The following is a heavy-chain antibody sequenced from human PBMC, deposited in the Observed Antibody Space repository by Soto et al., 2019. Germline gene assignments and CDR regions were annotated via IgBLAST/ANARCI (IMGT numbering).Heavy chain of an antibody. CDR3: ARRASGSGRHFDN. J-gene: IGHJ4*02. V-gene: IGHV4-4*07. D-gene: IGHD3-10*01. CDR2: IYTNGAT. Sequence: QVQLQESGPGLVKPSETLSLTCTVSGDSISSFYWSWIRQPAGKGLEWIGRIYTNGATNYYPSVRSRVTLSVDTSKNQFALELSSVTAADTAVYYCARRASGSGRHFDNWGQGTLVTVSS. CDR1: GDSISSFY.